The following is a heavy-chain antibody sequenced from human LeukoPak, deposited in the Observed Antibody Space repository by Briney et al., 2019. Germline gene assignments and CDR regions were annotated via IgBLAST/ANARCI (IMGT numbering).Heavy chain of an antibody. CDR3: ASTNSLDY. D-gene: IGHD2-2*01. J-gene: IGHJ4*02. V-gene: IGHV3-7*01. CDR2: IKQDGSEQ. Sequence: GGSLRLSCAASGFSFSSYWMSWVRQAPGKGPEWEANIKQDGSEQNYVDSVKGRFTISRDNTKNSLYLQMNSLRAEDTAVYYCASTNSLDYWGQGTLVTVSS. CDR1: GFSFSSYW.